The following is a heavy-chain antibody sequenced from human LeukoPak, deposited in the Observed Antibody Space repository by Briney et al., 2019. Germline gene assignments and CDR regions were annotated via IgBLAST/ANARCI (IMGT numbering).Heavy chain of an antibody. CDR1: GYTFITYG. CDR3: ARALYSNYVRALFYFDF. V-gene: IGHV1-18*01. CDR2: ISTYDGNT. Sequence: ASVKVSCKASGYTFITYGITWVRQAPGQGLEWMGGISTYDGNTNYAQKFQGRVTMTTDTSTSTAYMELRSLRSDDTAVYYCARALYSNYVRALFYFDFWGQGMLVTVSS. J-gene: IGHJ4*02. D-gene: IGHD4-11*01.